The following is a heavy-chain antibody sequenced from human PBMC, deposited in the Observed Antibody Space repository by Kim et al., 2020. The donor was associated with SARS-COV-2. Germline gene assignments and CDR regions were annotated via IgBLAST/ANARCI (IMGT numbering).Heavy chain of an antibody. CDR3: AKDLRIAPAGQFDY. J-gene: IGHJ4*01. V-gene: IGHV3-23*01. D-gene: IGHD6-13*01. Sequence: GGSLRLSCAASGFTFSSYAMTWVRQAPGKGLEWVSSISGSGGNTYYADSVKGRFTISRDNSRNTLYLQMNSLRAEDTAVYYCAKDLRIAPAGQFDYWGHGTLITVSS. CDR1: GFTFSSYA. CDR2: ISGSGGNT.